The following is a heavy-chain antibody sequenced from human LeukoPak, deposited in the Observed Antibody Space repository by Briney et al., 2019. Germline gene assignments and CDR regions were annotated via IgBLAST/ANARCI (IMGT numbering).Heavy chain of an antibody. CDR3: ARQDYYDSSGYSS. V-gene: IGHV5-51*01. CDR1: GYRFTSYW. CDR2: IYPVDSDT. Sequence: GESLKISCKGSGYRFTSYWIGWVRQMPGKGLGWMGIIYPVDSDTRYSPSFQGQVTISADKSISTAYLQWSSLKASDTAMYYCARQDYYDSSGYSSWGQGTLVTVSS. D-gene: IGHD3-22*01. J-gene: IGHJ5*02.